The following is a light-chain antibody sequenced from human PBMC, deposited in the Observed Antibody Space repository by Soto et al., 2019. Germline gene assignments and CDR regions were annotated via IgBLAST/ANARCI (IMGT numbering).Light chain of an antibody. J-gene: IGKJ2*01. Sequence: EVVLTQSPGTLSLSPGERASLSCRASQDISSRDLAWYQQRPGQAPRLLIYDASNRAPGIPARFSGSGSGTDFTLTISSLEPEDFAVYYCQQRSNWPRGTFGQGTKLEIK. CDR2: DAS. CDR1: QDISSRD. V-gene: IGKV3-11*01. CDR3: QQRSNWPRGT.